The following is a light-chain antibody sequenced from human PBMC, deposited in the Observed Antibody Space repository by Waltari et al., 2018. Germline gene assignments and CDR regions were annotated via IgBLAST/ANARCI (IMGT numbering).Light chain of an antibody. V-gene: IGLV2-14*03. Sequence: QSALTQPASVSGSPGQSVTISCTGTSSYVGGYAFVSCYQQHPGKAPKLLIYDFRNRPSGVSNRFAGSQSGHPASLTISGLQTDDEAEYFCSSYTANSLVLFGGGTKVTVL. J-gene: IGLJ2*01. CDR1: SSYVGGYAF. CDR3: SSYTANSLVL. CDR2: DFR.